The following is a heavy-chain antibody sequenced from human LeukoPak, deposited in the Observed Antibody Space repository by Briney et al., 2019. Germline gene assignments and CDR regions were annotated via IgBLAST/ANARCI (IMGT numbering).Heavy chain of an antibody. CDR2: IYHSGST. D-gene: IGHD3-3*01. CDR3: ARHSGYDFWSGYYHNWFDP. Sequence: SETLSLTCAVPGGSISSGGYSWSWIRQPPGKGLEWIGYIYHSGSTYYNPSLKSRVTISVDTSKNQFSLKLSSVTAADTAVYYCARHSGYDFWSGYYHNWFDPWGQGTLVTVSS. J-gene: IGHJ5*02. V-gene: IGHV4-30-2*01. CDR1: GGSISSGGYS.